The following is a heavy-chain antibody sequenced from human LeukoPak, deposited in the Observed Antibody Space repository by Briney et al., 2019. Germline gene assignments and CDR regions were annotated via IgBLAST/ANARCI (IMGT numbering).Heavy chain of an antibody. Sequence: GGSLRLSCAASGFTFSDYYMSWIRQAPGKGLEWVSYISSSGSTIYYADSVKGRFTISRDNAKNSLYLQMNSLRAEDTAVYYCAKASAMIVVVSKHFDYWGQGTLVTVSS. CDR3: AKASAMIVVVSKHFDY. CDR1: GFTFSDYY. D-gene: IGHD3-22*01. J-gene: IGHJ4*02. V-gene: IGHV3-11*04. CDR2: ISSSGSTI.